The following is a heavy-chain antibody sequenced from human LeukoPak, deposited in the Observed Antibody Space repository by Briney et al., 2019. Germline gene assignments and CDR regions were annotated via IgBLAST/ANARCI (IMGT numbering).Heavy chain of an antibody. V-gene: IGHV3-23*01. CDR2: ISDNGGRT. CDR1: GFTFSNYN. Sequence: PGGSLRLSCSASGFTFSNYNMNWVRQAPGKGLEWVSAISDNGGRTFYADSVKGRFTISRDNSRNTLFLQMNSLRADDTAVYYCAKDSYDTSIWGQGTLVTVSS. CDR3: AKDSYDTSI. J-gene: IGHJ4*02. D-gene: IGHD3-22*01.